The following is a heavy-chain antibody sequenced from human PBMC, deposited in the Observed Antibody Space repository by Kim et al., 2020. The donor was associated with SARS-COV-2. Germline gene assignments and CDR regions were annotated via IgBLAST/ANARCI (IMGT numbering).Heavy chain of an antibody. V-gene: IGHV1-8*01. CDR2: MNPNSGNT. CDR3: ARGGEDGAVLLWFRELSHGPYYYYYMDV. CDR1: GYTFTSYD. J-gene: IGHJ6*03. Sequence: ASVKVSCKASGYTFTSYDINWVRQATGQGLEWMGWMNPNSGNTGYAQKFQGRVTMTRNTSISTAYMELSSLRSEDTAVYYCARGGEDGAVLLWFRELSHGPYYYYYMDVWGKGTTVTVSS. D-gene: IGHD3-10*01.